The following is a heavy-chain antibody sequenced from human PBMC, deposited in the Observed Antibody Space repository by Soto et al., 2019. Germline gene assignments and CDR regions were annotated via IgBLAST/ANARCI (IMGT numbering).Heavy chain of an antibody. CDR2: INAGNGNT. CDR3: ARLTGSRLEHFDY. V-gene: IGHV1-3*01. D-gene: IGHD1-1*01. CDR1: GYSFTGYA. Sequence: GASVKVSCEACGYSFTGYAMHWVRQAPGQRLEWMGWINAGNGNTKYSQKFQGRVTITRDTSASTAYMELNILRAEDTAVYYCARLTGSRLEHFDYWGQGTLVTVSS. J-gene: IGHJ4*02.